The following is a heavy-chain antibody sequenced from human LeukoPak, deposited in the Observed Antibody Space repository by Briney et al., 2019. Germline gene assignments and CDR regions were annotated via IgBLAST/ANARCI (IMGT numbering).Heavy chain of an antibody. CDR2: ISYDGSNK. CDR1: GFTFSSYA. CDR3: AKDYYNPTPRDAFDI. V-gene: IGHV3-30*04. J-gene: IGHJ3*02. Sequence: GGSLRLSCAASGFTFSSYAMHWVRQAPGKGLEWVAVISYDGSNKYYADSVKGRFTISRDNSKNTLYLQMNSLRAEDTAVYYCAKDYYNPTPRDAFDIWGQGTMVTVSS. D-gene: IGHD3-10*01.